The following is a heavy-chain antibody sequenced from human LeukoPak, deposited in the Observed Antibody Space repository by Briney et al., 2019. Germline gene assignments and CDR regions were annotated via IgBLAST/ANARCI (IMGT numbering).Heavy chain of an antibody. V-gene: IGHV3-23*01. D-gene: IGHD3-22*01. CDR2: ISGSGGST. CDR1: GFTFSSYA. J-gene: IGHJ4*02. Sequence: PGGSLRLSCAASGFTFSSYAMSWVRQAPGKGLEWVSAISGSGGSTYYADSVKGRFAISRDNSKNTLYLQMNSLRAEDTAVYYCAKVDARRYDSSGYYYFDYWGQGTLVTVSS. CDR3: AKVDARRYDSSGYYYFDY.